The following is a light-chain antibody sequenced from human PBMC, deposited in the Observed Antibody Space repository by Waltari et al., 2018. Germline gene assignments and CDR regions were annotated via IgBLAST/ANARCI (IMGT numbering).Light chain of an antibody. V-gene: IGLV2-11*01. CDR1: RNAIGGYVY. Sequence: QSALPQPRSVSASPGPSVTISCTGTRNAIGGYVYVSWYQQYPGRAPRLLIFDVSQRPSGVPDRFSGSKSGTKASLTISGLQSDDEADYYCFAYAGTYTYLFGTGTRVTVL. CDR3: FAYAGTYTYL. CDR2: DVS. J-gene: IGLJ1*01.